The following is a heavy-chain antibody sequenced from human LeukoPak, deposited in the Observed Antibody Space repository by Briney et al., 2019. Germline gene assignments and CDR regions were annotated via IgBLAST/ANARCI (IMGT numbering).Heavy chain of an antibody. CDR3: TRPPPEYDILTGNNWFDP. J-gene: IGHJ5*02. Sequence: GGSLRLSXAASGFTFSGSAMHWVGQTSGKGLEWVGRIRSKANSYATAYAASVKGRFTISRDDSKNTAYLQMNSLKTEDTAVYYCTRPPPEYDILTGNNWFDPWGQGTLVTVSS. CDR1: GFTFSGSA. CDR2: IRSKANSYAT. V-gene: IGHV3-73*01. D-gene: IGHD3-9*01.